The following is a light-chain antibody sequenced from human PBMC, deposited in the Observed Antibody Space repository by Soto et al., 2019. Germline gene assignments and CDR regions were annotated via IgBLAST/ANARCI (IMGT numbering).Light chain of an antibody. CDR1: SSDFARYNR. CDR2: EVT. CDR3: RLYTTASTYV. V-gene: IGLV2-18*01. J-gene: IGLJ1*01. Sequence: QSVLAQPPSVSGSPGQSVNISCTVTSSDFARYNRVSWYQRPPGTGPKLVIYEVTNRPSGIPDRFSGSKSGNTASLTISGLQAEDEAEYFCRLYTTASTYVFGNGSKFTVL.